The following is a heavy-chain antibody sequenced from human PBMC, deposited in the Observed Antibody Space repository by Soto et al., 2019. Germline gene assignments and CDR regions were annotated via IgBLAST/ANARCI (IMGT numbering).Heavy chain of an antibody. Sequence: ASVKVSFKASGYTFTSYGISWVRQAPGKGLEWMGGFDPEDGETIYAQKFQGRVTMTEDTSTDTAYMELSSLRSEDTAVYYCATESGWAAAYYYGMDVWGQGTTVTVSS. V-gene: IGHV1-24*01. CDR3: ATESGWAAAYYYGMDV. CDR2: FDPEDGET. J-gene: IGHJ6*02. D-gene: IGHD2-2*01. CDR1: GYTFTSYG.